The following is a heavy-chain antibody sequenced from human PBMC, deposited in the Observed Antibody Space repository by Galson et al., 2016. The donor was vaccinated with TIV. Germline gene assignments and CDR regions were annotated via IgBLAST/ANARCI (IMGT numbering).Heavy chain of an antibody. CDR3: ARAMAAADSY. J-gene: IGHJ4*02. V-gene: IGHV3-7*01. CDR2: INQDASKK. Sequence: WVRQAPGKGLEWVANINQDASKKYYVESVKGRFTISRDNAKNSVYLQMNSLGAGDAAVYYCARAMAAADSYWGQGTLVTVSS. D-gene: IGHD6-13*01.